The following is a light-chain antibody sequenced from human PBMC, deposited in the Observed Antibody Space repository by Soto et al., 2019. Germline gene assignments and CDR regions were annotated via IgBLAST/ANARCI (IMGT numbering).Light chain of an antibody. CDR2: GAS. J-gene: IGKJ1*01. V-gene: IGKV3D-7*01. Sequence: PGERVTLSCRASQSVSSSYLTWYQQKPGQAPRLLIFGASTRATGIPARFSGSGSGTDFTLTISSLQPEDFATYYCQQSYSSPPTFGQGTKVDIK. CDR3: QQSYSSPPT. CDR1: QSVSSSY.